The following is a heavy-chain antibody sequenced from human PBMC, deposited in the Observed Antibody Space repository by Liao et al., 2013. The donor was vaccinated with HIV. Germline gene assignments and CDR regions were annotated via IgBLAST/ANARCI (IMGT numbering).Heavy chain of an antibody. CDR2: SIPVGT. V-gene: IGHV4-59*01. CDR3: AKAETYSGDDYYDY. CDR1: GGSISSYY. J-gene: IGHJ4*02. Sequence: QVQLQESGPGLVKPSETLSLTCTVSGGSISSYYWSWIRQPPGKGLSGLVISIPVGTQSTTPPLKSRVTMSVDTSRNQFSLKLTSVTAADTAVYYCAKAETYSGDDYYDYWGQGTLVTVSS. D-gene: IGHD5-12*01.